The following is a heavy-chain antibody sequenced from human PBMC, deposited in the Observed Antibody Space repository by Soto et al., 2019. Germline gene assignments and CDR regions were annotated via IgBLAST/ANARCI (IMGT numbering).Heavy chain of an antibody. CDR3: ARQSVAGTAFHY. J-gene: IGHJ4*02. Sequence: PSATLSLTCTVSGGSISSSSYYWGWIRQPPGKGLEWIGSIYYSGSTYYNPSLKSRVTISVDTSKNQFSLKLSSVTAADTAVYYCARQSVAGTAFHYWGQGTLVTVSS. D-gene: IGHD6-19*01. V-gene: IGHV4-39*01. CDR1: GGSISSSSYY. CDR2: IYYSGST.